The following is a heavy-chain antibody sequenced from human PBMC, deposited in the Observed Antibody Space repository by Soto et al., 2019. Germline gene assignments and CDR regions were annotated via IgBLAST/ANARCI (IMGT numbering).Heavy chain of an antibody. CDR2: IGPESGAT. V-gene: IGHV1-2*02. CDR3: GRGRSGQIVVFY. CDR1: GYTFTGHY. D-gene: IGHD3-3*01. J-gene: IGHJ4*02. Sequence: RASVKVSCKASGYTFTGHYIHWVRQAPEQGPEWMGEIGPESGATRYAQKFRGRVTMTMDSSITTVYMELKNLSPDDTAVYYCGRGRSGQIVVFYWGQGTPVTV.